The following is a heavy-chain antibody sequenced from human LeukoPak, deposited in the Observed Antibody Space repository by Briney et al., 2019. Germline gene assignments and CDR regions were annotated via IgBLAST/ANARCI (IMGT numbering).Heavy chain of an antibody. Sequence: PLETLSLTCAVSAGSITSSSYYWGWIRQFPGKGLEWIGSIYYSGSTYCNPSLQSRVAISVDTSKNQFSLKLNSVTAADTAMYYCARSGGYCGPTTCHVTNFDFWGQGALVTVSS. D-gene: IGHD2-15*01. CDR1: AGSITSSSYY. CDR2: IYYSGST. J-gene: IGHJ4*02. CDR3: ARSGGYCGPTTCHVTNFDF. V-gene: IGHV4-39*01.